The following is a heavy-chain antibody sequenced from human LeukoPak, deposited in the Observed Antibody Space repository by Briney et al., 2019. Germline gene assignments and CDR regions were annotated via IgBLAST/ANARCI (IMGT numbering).Heavy chain of an antibody. CDR1: GYTFTNYD. D-gene: IGHD3-16*01. CDR2: MVPKNGDT. J-gene: IGHJ4*02. V-gene: IGHV1-8*01. Sequence: ASVKVSCKTSGYTFTNYDINWVRQATGQGLEWMGWMVPKNGDTGFEQKFQGRLTMTRDTSIGTAYMELSSLRSDDTAVYYCARVRVYHRGRRPYYFDYWGQGTLVTVSS. CDR3: ARVRVYHRGRRPYYFDY.